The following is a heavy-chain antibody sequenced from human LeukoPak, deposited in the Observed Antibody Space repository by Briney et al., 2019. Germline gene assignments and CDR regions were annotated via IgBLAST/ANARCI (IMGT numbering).Heavy chain of an antibody. V-gene: IGHV3-48*01. D-gene: IGHD1-26*01. CDR2: ISSSSSTI. CDR3: ARGTSGSPDY. CDR1: GFTFSSYS. J-gene: IGHJ4*02. Sequence: PGGSVRLSCAASGFTFSSYSMNWVRQAPGKGLEWVSYISSSSSTIYYADSVKGRFTISRDNAKNSLYLQMNSLRAEDTAVYYCARGTSGSPDYWGQGTLVTVSS.